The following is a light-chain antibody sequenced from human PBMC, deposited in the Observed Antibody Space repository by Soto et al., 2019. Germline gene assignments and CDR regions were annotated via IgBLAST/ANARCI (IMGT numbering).Light chain of an antibody. CDR3: QQYGSSPH. J-gene: IGKJ4*01. V-gene: IGKV3-20*01. CDR1: QSIGDND. Sequence: EVLMTQSPGTLFLSPWERATLSCLASQSIGDNDLAWYRQKPGQAPRLLIYGASSRATGIPDRFSGSGSGTDFTLTISRLEPEDFAVYYCQQYGSSPHFGGGTKVDI. CDR2: GAS.